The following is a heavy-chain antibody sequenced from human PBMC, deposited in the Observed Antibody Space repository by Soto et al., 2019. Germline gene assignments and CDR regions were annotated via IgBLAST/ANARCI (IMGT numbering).Heavy chain of an antibody. Sequence: SETLSLTCTVSGGSISSYYWSWIRQPPGKGLEWIGYIYYSGSTNYNPALKSRVTISVDTSKNQFSLKLSSVTAADTAVYYCASCVDTAMKEWFYPWGQGTLVTVSS. D-gene: IGHD5-18*01. V-gene: IGHV4-59*01. J-gene: IGHJ5*02. CDR1: GGSISSYY. CDR2: IYYSGST. CDR3: ASCVDTAMKEWFYP.